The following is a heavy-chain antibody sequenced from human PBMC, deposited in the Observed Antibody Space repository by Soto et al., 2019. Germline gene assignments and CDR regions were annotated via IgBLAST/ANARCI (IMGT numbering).Heavy chain of an antibody. CDR1: GFTFSSYP. CDR3: ASEGGAYCGGDCYPDAFDI. D-gene: IGHD2-21*02. Sequence: QVQLVESGGGVVQPGRSLRLSCVSSGFTFSSYPMHWVRQAPGKGLERVAVISYDGSNKYYADSVKGRFTISRDNSKNMLYLQMNSLRAEDTAVYYCASEGGAYCGGDCYPDAFDIWGQGTMVTVSS. J-gene: IGHJ3*02. CDR2: ISYDGSNK. V-gene: IGHV3-30-3*01.